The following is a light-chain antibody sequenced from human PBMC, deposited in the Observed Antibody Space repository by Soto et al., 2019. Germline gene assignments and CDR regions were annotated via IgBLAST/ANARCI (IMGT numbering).Light chain of an antibody. J-gene: IGLJ1*01. CDR1: SSDVGGYDY. CDR3: TSYPHRYPYV. CDR2: NVY. Sequence: QSVLTQPASVSGSPGQSITISCTGTSSDVGGYDYVGWYQQHPGKAPKLMIYNVYNRPSGVSFRFSGSKSGNTASLTISGLQTEDEADYYCTSYPHRYPYVFRTGTRVPV. V-gene: IGLV2-14*01.